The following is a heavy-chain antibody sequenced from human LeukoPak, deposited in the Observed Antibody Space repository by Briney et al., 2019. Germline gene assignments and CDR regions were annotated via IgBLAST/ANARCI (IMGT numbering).Heavy chain of an antibody. Sequence: ASVKVSCKASGYTFTSYHINWVRQAPGQGREWMGWINPNTDDRGYAQKFQGRLIITGDTSISTAYMELDSPRSEDTAVYFCARTTSFTASGYDYWGQGTLVTVSS. CDR3: ARTTSFTASGYDY. D-gene: IGHD6-25*01. CDR2: INPNTDDR. J-gene: IGHJ4*02. CDR1: GYTFTSYH. V-gene: IGHV1-8*03.